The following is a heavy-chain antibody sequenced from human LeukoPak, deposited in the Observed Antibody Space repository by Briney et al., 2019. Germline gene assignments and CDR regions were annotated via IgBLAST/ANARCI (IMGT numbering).Heavy chain of an antibody. D-gene: IGHD3-22*01. J-gene: IGHJ5*02. Sequence: GGSLRLSCAASGFTFSSYAMHWVRQAPGKGLEYVSAISSNGGSTYYANSVKGRFTISRDNSKNTLYLQMGSLRAEDMAVYYCATGPSSGCYYDWFDPWGQGTLVTVSS. CDR1: GFTFSSYA. V-gene: IGHV3-64*01. CDR2: ISSNGGST. CDR3: ATGPSSGCYYDWFDP.